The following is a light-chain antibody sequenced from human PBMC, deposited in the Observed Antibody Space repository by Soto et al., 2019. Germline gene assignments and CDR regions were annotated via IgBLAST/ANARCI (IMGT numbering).Light chain of an antibody. CDR3: KSYTKSSTYV. CDR1: SSDVGGYDY. V-gene: IGLV2-14*03. J-gene: IGLJ1*01. CDR2: DVN. Sequence: QSALTQPASVSGSPGQSITISCSGTSSDVGGYDYVSWYQQHPGKAPKLMIFDVNNRPSGVSDRFSGSKSGNTASLTISGRKDEDEADYYCKSYTKSSTYVFGTGTKLTV.